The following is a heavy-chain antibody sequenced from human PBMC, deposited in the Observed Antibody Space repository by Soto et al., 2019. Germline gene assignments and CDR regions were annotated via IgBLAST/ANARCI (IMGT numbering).Heavy chain of an antibody. CDR2: ISSNGVGT. J-gene: IGHJ6*03. V-gene: IGHV3-64*01. CDR3: ARRARPDFYYMDV. CDR1: GFSLSGYA. Sequence: EVQLAESGGGLAQPGGSLRLSCAASGFSLSGYAMDWVRQAPWKGLEYVSGISSNGVGTYYANSVQGRFTISRDNSKNTVYLQMGSLRPEDMVVYYCARRARPDFYYMDVWGKGTTVAVS. D-gene: IGHD6-6*01.